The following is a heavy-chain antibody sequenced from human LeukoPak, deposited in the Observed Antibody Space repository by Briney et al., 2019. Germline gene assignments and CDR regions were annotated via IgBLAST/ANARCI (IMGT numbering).Heavy chain of an antibody. V-gene: IGHV1-69*13. J-gene: IGHJ4*02. CDR2: IIPIFGTA. Sequence: SVKVSCKASGGTFSSYAISWVRQAPGQGLEWMGGIIPIFGTANYAQKFQGRVTITADESTSTAYMELSNLRSEDTAVYYCARGIRDGYNSDYWGQGTLVTVSS. CDR3: ARGIRDGYNSDY. D-gene: IGHD5-24*01. CDR1: GGTFSSYA.